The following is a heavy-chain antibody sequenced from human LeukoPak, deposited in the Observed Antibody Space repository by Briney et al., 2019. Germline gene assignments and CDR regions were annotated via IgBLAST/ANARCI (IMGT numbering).Heavy chain of an antibody. D-gene: IGHD3-22*01. J-gene: IGHJ5*02. CDR1: GYTFSGYY. Sequence: ASVKVSCKASGYTFSGYYMQWVRQAPGQGLEWMGWINPNNDGTNYAQKFQGRVTMTRDTSINTAYMELSRLRSDDTAVYYCARDVDSSGYYFPGFDPWGQGTLVTVSS. V-gene: IGHV1-2*02. CDR3: ARDVDSSGYYFPGFDP. CDR2: INPNNDGT.